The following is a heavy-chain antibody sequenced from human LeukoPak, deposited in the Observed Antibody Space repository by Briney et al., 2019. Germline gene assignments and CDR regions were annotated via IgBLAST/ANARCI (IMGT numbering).Heavy chain of an antibody. Sequence: SETLSLTCTVSGGSISSYYWSWLRQPPGKGLEWLGYIYYSGSTNYNPSLKSRATIQVDTAKNQFSLKLTSVTAADTAVYYCARLGIGVVPSAMLGDYYFDYWGQGTLVTVSS. CDR3: ARLGIGVVPSAMLGDYYFDY. V-gene: IGHV4-59*08. CDR2: IYYSGST. J-gene: IGHJ4*02. CDR1: GGSISSYY. D-gene: IGHD2-2*01.